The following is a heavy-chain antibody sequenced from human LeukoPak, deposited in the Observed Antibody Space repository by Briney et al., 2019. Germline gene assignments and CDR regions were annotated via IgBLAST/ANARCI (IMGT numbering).Heavy chain of an antibody. D-gene: IGHD3-22*01. J-gene: IGHJ4*02. Sequence: PGRSLRLSCAASGFTFSSYEMNWVRQAPGKGLEWVSYISSSGSTIYYADSVKGRFTISRDNAKNSLYLQMNSLRAEDTAVYYCARGRYYYDSSGYYAAYFDYWGQGTLVTVSS. CDR1: GFTFSSYE. CDR2: ISSSGSTI. V-gene: IGHV3-48*03. CDR3: ARGRYYYDSSGYYAAYFDY.